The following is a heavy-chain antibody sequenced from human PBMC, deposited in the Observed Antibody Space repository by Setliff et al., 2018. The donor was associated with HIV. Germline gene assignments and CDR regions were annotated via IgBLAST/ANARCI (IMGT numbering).Heavy chain of an antibody. Sequence: GESLKISCKGSGFSFLSYWIGWVRQMPGKGLEWVGIINPLDSNIIYSPSFQGQVTFSVDQAISTAYLQWRSLKASDTAIYYCPRASGYAGFFYFDYWGQGTLVTVSS. CDR3: PRASGYAGFFYFDY. CDR1: GFSFLSYW. CDR2: INPLDSNI. J-gene: IGHJ4*02. D-gene: IGHD5-12*01. V-gene: IGHV5-51*01.